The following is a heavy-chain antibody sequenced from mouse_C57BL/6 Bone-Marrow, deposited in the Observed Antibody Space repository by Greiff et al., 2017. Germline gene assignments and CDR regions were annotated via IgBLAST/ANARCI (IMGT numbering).Heavy chain of an antibody. D-gene: IGHD2-2*01. V-gene: IGHV1-55*01. CDR1: GYTFTSYW. Sequence: QVQLQQPGAELVKPGASVKMSCKASGYTFTSYWITWVKQRPGQGLEWIGDIYPGSGSTNYNEKFKSKATLTVDQSSSTAYMQRSSLTSEDSAVYYCASVRTTMVRKGFDYWGQGTTLTVSS. J-gene: IGHJ2*01. CDR2: IYPGSGST. CDR3: ASVRTTMVRKGFDY.